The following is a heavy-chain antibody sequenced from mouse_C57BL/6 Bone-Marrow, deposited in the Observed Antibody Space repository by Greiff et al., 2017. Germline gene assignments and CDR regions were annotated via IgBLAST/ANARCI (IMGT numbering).Heavy chain of an antibody. V-gene: IGHV1-63*01. J-gene: IGHJ2*01. CDR1: GYTFTNYW. CDR3: ARSNWDVDFDY. Sequence: VQVVESGAELVRPGTSVKMSCKASGYTFTNYWIGWAKQRPGHGLEWIGDIYPGGGYTNYNEKFKGKATLTADKSSSTAYMQFSSLTSEDSAIYYCARSNWDVDFDYWGQGTTLTVSS. CDR2: IYPGGGYT. D-gene: IGHD4-1*02.